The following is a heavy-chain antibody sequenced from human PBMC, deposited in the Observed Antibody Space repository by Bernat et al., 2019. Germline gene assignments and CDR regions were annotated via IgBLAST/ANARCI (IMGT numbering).Heavy chain of an antibody. CDR2: ISSSGSTI. CDR3: ARDSGGWVYFDY. V-gene: IGHV3-48*03. Sequence: EVQLVESGGGLVQPGGSLRLSCAASGFTFSSYEMNWVRQAPGEGLEWVSYISSSGSTIYYADSVKGRFTISRDNAKNSLYLQMNSLRAEDTAVYYCARDSGGWVYFDYWGQGTLVTVSS. J-gene: IGHJ4*02. CDR1: GFTFSSYE. D-gene: IGHD6-19*01.